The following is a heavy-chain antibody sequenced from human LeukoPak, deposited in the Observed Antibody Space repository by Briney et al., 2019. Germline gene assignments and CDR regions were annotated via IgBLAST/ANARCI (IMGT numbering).Heavy chain of an antibody. J-gene: IGHJ4*02. CDR2: ISTTGST. CDR3: ARLYGDYGYYFDY. Sequence: SETLSLTCTVSISSYYWSWIRHPAGKGLEWIGRISTTGSTNYNPSLKSRVTVSVDTSENQFSLKLSSVTAADTAVYYCARLYGDYGYYFDYWGQGTLVTVSS. CDR1: ISSYY. V-gene: IGHV4-4*07. D-gene: IGHD4-17*01.